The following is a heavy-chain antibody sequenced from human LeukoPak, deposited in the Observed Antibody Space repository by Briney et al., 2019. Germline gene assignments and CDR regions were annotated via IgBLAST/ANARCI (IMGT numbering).Heavy chain of an antibody. CDR3: ARTEYYFDH. V-gene: IGHV4-59*01. D-gene: IGHD3-10*01. CDR2: IFLSGST. J-gene: IGHJ4*02. Sequence: SETLSLTCTVSGSSISSYYWSWIRQPPGKGLEWIGYIFLSGSTKCNPSLQSRVTISIDTSKSQFSLRLNSVTAADTAVYYCARTEYYFDHWGRGTLVTVSS. CDR1: GSSISSYY.